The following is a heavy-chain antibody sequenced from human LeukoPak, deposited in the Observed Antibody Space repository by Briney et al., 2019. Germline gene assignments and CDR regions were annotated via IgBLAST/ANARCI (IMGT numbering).Heavy chain of an antibody. Sequence: ASVKVSCKASGYTFTGYYMHWVRQAPGQGLEWMGIINPSGGSTSYAQKFQGRVTITRDTSTSTVYMELSSLRSEDTAAYYCARDYYDSSGYDYWGQGTLVTVSS. CDR2: INPSGGST. CDR1: GYTFTGYY. D-gene: IGHD3-22*01. CDR3: ARDYYDSSGYDY. V-gene: IGHV1-46*01. J-gene: IGHJ4*02.